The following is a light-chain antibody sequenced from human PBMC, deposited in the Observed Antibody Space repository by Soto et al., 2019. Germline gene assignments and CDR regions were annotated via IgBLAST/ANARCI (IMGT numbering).Light chain of an antibody. CDR3: QHYGSSSFT. Sequence: DTVLTQSPGTLSLSPGERATLSCRANQSVSRSNLAWYQQNPGQAPRLLIYGASSRTTGIPDRFSGSGSGTDFTLTISRLEPEDFAVYYCQHYGSSSFTFGGGTKVEIK. V-gene: IGKV3-20*01. CDR2: GAS. J-gene: IGKJ4*01. CDR1: QSVSRSN.